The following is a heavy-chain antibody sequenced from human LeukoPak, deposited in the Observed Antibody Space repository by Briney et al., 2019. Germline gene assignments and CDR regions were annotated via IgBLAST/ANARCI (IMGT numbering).Heavy chain of an antibody. Sequence: PGGSLRLSCAASGFRFGSYAIKWVRQAPGMGLEWVSSIRGSGQDANAGDTFYAASAGGQFTISRDNSKSTPFLQITSLRPEDTAVYYCVFSPLTPAYHGMDVWGQGTTVIVSS. J-gene: IGHJ6*02. CDR3: VFSPLTPAYHGMDV. V-gene: IGHV3-23*01. D-gene: IGHD2-15*01. CDR1: GFRFGSYA. CDR2: IRGSGQDANAGDT.